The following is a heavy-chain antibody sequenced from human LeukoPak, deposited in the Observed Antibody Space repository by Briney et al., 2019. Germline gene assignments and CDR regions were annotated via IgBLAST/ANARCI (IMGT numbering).Heavy chain of an antibody. Sequence: GGSLRLSCAASGFTFSSYWMYWVRQAPGKGLVWVSRINSDGSSTSYADSVKGRFTISRDNSKNTLYLQINSLTAEDTAVYHCARGGDGYNFSFDYWGQGTLVTVSS. CDR1: GFTFSSYW. D-gene: IGHD5-24*01. CDR3: ARGGDGYNFSFDY. V-gene: IGHV3-74*01. CDR2: INSDGSST. J-gene: IGHJ4*02.